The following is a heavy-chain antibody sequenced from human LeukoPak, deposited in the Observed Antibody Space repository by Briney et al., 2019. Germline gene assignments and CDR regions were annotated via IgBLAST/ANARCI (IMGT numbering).Heavy chain of an antibody. J-gene: IGHJ4*02. Sequence: GGSLRLSCAASGFTFSSYSMNWVRQAPGKGLEWVSSISSSSYIYYADSVKGRFTISRDNAKNSLYLQMNSLRAEDTAVYYCASAESPTYYYDSSAYGDYWGQGTLVTVSS. V-gene: IGHV3-21*01. CDR3: ASAESPTYYYDSSAYGDY. CDR2: ISSSSYI. CDR1: GFTFSSYS. D-gene: IGHD3-22*01.